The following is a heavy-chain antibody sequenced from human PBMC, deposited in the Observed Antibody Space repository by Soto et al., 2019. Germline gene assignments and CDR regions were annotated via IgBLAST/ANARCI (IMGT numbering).Heavy chain of an antibody. J-gene: IGHJ4*02. CDR3: ASELDTAMVGFDY. Sequence: GGSLRLSCAASGFTFSSYGMHWVRQAPGKGLEWVAVIWYDGGNKYYADSVKGRFTISRDNSKNTLYLQMNSLRAEETAVYYCASELDTAMVGFDYWGQGDLVTVSS. D-gene: IGHD5-18*01. CDR1: GFTFSSYG. V-gene: IGHV3-33*01. CDR2: IWYDGGNK.